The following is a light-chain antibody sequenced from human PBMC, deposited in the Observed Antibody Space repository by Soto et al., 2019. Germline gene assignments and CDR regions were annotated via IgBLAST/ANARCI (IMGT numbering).Light chain of an antibody. CDR2: DVS. CDR3: SSYTTSNTRQIV. J-gene: IGLJ1*01. Sequence: QSVLTQPASVSGSPGQSINISCTGTSSDVGGYNYVSWYQHYPGNAPKLIIYDVSNRPSGVSNPFSGSKSSNTASLTISGLQPEDEADYYCSSYTTSNTRQIVFGTGTKVTVL. CDR1: SSDVGGYNY. V-gene: IGLV2-14*03.